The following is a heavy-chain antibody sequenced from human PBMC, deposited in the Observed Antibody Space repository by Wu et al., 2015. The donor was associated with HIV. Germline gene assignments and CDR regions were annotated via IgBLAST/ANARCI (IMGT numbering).Heavy chain of an antibody. Sequence: QVQLVQSGAEVKKPGASVKVSCKASRSTFTGYHLHWVRQAPGQGVEWMGWINPNSGGTKYAQKFQGRVTMTRDTSISTAYLELSRLKSDDTAMYYCAHSENDWLLVDYWGQGTLVTVSS. V-gene: IGHV1-2*02. CDR2: INPNSGGT. CDR3: AHSENDWLLVDY. CDR1: RSTFTGYH. D-gene: IGHD3-9*01. J-gene: IGHJ4*02.